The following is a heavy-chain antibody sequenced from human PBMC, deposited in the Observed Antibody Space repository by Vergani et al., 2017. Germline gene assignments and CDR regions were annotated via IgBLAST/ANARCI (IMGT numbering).Heavy chain of an antibody. CDR2: TWYDGNNK. V-gene: IGHV3-33*08. D-gene: IGHD1-14*01. J-gene: IGHJ5*02. Sequence: VQLLESGGDLVQPGGSLRLSCAASGFTFNHYAMNWVRQAPGKGLEWVAVTWYDGNNKQYADSVKGRFTISRDNSKSTMYLQMNSLRDEDTGVYYCARDLRLLYNQFDPWGQGTLVTVSS. CDR1: GFTFNHYA. CDR3: ARDLRLLYNQFDP.